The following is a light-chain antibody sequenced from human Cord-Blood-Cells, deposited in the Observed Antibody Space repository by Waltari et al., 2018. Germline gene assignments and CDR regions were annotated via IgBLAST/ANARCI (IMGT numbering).Light chain of an antibody. CDR3: QQYNSYSP. CDR2: KAS. V-gene: IGKV1-5*03. Sequence: DIQMTQSPSTLSASVGDRVTITCRASQSISSWLAWYQQKPGKAPKLLIYKASSLESGVPSRFSVSGSGTEFTLTISSLQPYDFATYYCQQYNSYSPVGQGTEVEIK. CDR1: QSISSW. J-gene: IGKJ1*01.